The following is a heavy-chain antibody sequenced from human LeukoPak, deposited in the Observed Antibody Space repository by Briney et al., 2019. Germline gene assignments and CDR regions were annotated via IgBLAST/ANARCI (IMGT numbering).Heavy chain of an antibody. D-gene: IGHD1/OR15-1a*01. J-gene: IGHJ4*02. Sequence: GGSLRLSCAASGFTFSNYWVHWVRQAPGKGLVWVSRINRDGSTTKYADSVKGRFTVSRDNAKNTLNLQMNSLRAEDTAVYYCLVTTRSRGFDYWGQGTLVTVSS. CDR3: LVTTRSRGFDY. V-gene: IGHV3-74*03. CDR1: GFTFSNYW. CDR2: INRDGSTT.